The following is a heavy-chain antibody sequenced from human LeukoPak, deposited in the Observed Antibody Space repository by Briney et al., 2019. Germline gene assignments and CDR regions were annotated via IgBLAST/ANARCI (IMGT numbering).Heavy chain of an antibody. Sequence: KPSETLSLTCTVSGGFISSYYWSWIRHPPGMGLEWIGYIHYRGSTNYNPSLRSRVTMSVDTSKNQFSLKLSSVTAADTAVYYCARGRLWARRGKDDYVDYWGQGTRVTVSS. D-gene: IGHD5-24*01. V-gene: IGHV4-59*01. CDR3: ARGRLWARRGKDDYVDY. CDR1: GGFISSYY. J-gene: IGHJ4*02. CDR2: IHYRGST.